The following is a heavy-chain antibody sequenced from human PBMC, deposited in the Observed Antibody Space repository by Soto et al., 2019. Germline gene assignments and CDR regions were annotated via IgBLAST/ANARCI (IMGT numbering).Heavy chain of an antibody. J-gene: IGHJ3*01. Sequence: SETLSLTCTVSGGSISSYYWSWIRQPPGKGLEWIGYIYYSGSTNYNPSLKSRVNISVDTSKNKLYMKLSSVTAADTAVYYCARVWGGAFDFWGQGTMVT. CDR3: ARVWGGAFDF. V-gene: IGHV4-59*01. CDR1: GGSISSYY. CDR2: IYYSGST. D-gene: IGHD3-10*01.